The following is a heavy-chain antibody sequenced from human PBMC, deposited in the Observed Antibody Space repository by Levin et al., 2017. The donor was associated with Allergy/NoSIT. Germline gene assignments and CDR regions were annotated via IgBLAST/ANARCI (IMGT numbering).Heavy chain of an antibody. CDR3: ARDGFGCWSSHRDVNWFDL. CDR1: GFTFSGSG. CDR2: IRNKANSYAT. D-gene: IGHD2-2*01. Sequence: GESLKISCSVSGFTFSGSGFHWVRQASGKGLEWVGRIRNKANSYATAYAVSVKGRFTISRDDSKNTVDLQMNSLEIEDTAVYYCARDGFGCWSSHRDVNWFDLWGQGTLVTVSS. J-gene: IGHJ5*02. V-gene: IGHV3-73*01.